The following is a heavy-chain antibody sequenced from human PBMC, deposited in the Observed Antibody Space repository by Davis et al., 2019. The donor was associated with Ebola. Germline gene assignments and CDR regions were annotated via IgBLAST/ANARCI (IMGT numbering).Heavy chain of an antibody. D-gene: IGHD2-21*01. CDR1: RGTFSNYG. J-gene: IGHJ6*02. CDR2: IIPIFDIV. Sequence: SVKVSCKASRGTFSNYGITWVRQAPGQGLEWMGGIIPIFDIVNMAQQFQGRVTITADESTSTGYMELSSLRSEDTAIYYCALEGPIVGDKYYGMDVWGQGTTITVSS. V-gene: IGHV1-69*13. CDR3: ALEGPIVGDKYYGMDV.